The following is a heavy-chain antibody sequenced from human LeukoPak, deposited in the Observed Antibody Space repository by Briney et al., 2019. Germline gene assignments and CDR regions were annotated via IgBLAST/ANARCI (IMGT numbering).Heavy chain of an antibody. CDR2: IKEDGSER. CDR3: ARGTGWYCDW. D-gene: IGHD3/OR15-3a*01. Sequence: GGSLRLSCAATGFTFNSYWMTWVRQAPGKGLEWVANIKEDGSERYYVDSVKGRFTISRDSANNSLYLQMNSLRAEDTAVYYCARGTGWYCDWWGQGTLVTVSS. V-gene: IGHV3-7*01. J-gene: IGHJ4*02. CDR1: GFTFNSYW.